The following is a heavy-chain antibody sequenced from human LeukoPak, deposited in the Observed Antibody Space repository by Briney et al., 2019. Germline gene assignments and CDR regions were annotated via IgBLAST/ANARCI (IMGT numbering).Heavy chain of an antibody. V-gene: IGHV1-8*01. CDR1: GYTFTSYD. D-gene: IGHD3-10*01. CDR2: MNPNSGNT. J-gene: IGHJ4*02. Sequence: GASVKVSCKASGYTFTSYDINWVRQATGRGLEWMGWMNPNSGNTGYAQKFQGRVTMNRNNSISTAYMELSSLRSEDTAVYYCATAFGELGYYFDYWGQGTLVTVSS. CDR3: ATAFGELGYYFDY.